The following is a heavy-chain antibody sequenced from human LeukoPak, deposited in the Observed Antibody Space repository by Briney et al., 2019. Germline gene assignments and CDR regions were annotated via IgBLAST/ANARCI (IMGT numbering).Heavy chain of an antibody. V-gene: IGHV1-2*06. D-gene: IGHD3-9*01. CDR2: INPNSGGT. Sequence: GASVKVSCKASGYTFTCYYIHWVRQAPGQGLEWMGRINPNSGGTNYAQKFQGRVTMTWDTSISTAYMELSRLRSDDTAVFYCARAYYDILTASTQIPHFDYWGQGTLVTVSS. CDR3: ARAYYDILTASTQIPHFDY. CDR1: GYTFTCYY. J-gene: IGHJ4*02.